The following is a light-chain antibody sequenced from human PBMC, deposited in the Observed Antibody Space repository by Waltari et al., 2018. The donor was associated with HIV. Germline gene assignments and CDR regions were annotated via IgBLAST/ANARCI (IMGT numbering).Light chain of an antibody. Sequence: QSVLTQPASVSGSPGQSITISCTGTSSDVGNYNLVSWYQQHPGKAPKLIIYEVTERPSGFSNRFSSFKSANTASLTISGVQAEDEADYYCFSYVGSSLWVFGGGTKLTVL. CDR3: FSYVGSSLWV. CDR2: EVT. CDR1: SSDVGNYNL. J-gene: IGLJ3*02. V-gene: IGLV2-23*02.